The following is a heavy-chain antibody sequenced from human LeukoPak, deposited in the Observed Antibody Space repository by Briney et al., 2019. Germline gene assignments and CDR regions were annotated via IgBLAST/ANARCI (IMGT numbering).Heavy chain of an antibody. Sequence: ASVKLSCKASGFTFTSNYIHWVRQAPGQGLEWIGEINPSGGDTRFAQKFQGRVTMTRDMCANTVDMELSSLRSEDTAVYYCASTIAARLDCWGQGTRVTVTS. CDR2: INPSGGDT. V-gene: IGHV1-46*01. CDR3: ASTIAARLDC. CDR1: GFTFTSNY. D-gene: IGHD6-6*01. J-gene: IGHJ4*02.